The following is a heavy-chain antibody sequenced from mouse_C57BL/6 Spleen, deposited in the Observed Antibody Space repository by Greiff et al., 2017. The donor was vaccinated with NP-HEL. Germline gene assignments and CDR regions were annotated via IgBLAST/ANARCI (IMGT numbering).Heavy chain of an antibody. CDR2: ISDGGSYT. J-gene: IGHJ3*01. Sequence: EVKLVESGGGLVKPGGSLKLSCAASGFTFSSYAMSWVRQTPEKRLEWVATISDGGSYTYYPDNVKGRFTISRDNAKNNLYLQMSHLKSEDTAMYYCARGGDDYDPAWFAYWGQGTLVTVSA. CDR3: ARGGDDYDPAWFAY. CDR1: GFTFSSYA. D-gene: IGHD2-4*01. V-gene: IGHV5-4*03.